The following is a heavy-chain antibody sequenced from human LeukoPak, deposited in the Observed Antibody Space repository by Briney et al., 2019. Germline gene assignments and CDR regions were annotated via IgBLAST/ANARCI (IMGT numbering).Heavy chain of an antibody. J-gene: IGHJ4*02. V-gene: IGHV3-21*01. CDR3: ARGGQQLAPHDY. CDR2: ISSSSSYI. Sequence: GGSLRLPCAASGFTFSSYSMNWVRQAPGKGLEWVSSISSSSSYIYYADSVKGRFTISRDNAKNSLYLQMNSLRAEDTAVYYCARGGQQLAPHDYWGQGTLVTVSS. D-gene: IGHD6-13*01. CDR1: GFTFSSYS.